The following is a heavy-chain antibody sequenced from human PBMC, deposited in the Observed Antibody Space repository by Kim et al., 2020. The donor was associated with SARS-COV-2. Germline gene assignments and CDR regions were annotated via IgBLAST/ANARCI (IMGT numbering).Heavy chain of an antibody. J-gene: IGHJ4*01. Sequence: SETLSLTCTASGGSIGSSDYYWAWIRQSPGMGLEWIGSVFYSGSTYYNTSLMGRVTIFVDPSRNQFSLRLTSVTAADTAVDYCARHGGEKYLLVDAFD. CDR1: GGSIGSSDYY. D-gene: IGHD3-10*01. CDR3: ARHGGEKYLLVDAFD. CDR2: VFYSGST. V-gene: IGHV4-39*01.